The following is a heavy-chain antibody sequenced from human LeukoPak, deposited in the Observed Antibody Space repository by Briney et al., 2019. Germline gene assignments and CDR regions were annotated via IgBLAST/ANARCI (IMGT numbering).Heavy chain of an antibody. V-gene: IGHV3-30*18. D-gene: IGHD2-21*02. J-gene: IGHJ4*02. CDR3: AKMGTYCGGDCPVGGL. CDR1: GFTYSSYG. Sequence: AGGSLRLSCAASGFTYSSYGMHWLGQAPGKGLEWVAVISYDGSNKYYVDSVKGRFTISRDNSKTTLYLQMTSLRAQDTAVFYCAKMGTYCGGDCPVGGLWGQGTLVTVSS. CDR2: ISYDGSNK.